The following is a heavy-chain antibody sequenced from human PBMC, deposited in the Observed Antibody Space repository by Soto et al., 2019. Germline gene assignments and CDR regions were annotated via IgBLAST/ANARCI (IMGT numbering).Heavy chain of an antibody. V-gene: IGHV1-18*01. D-gene: IGHD3-10*01. J-gene: IGHJ6*02. Sequence: ASVKVSCKASGYTFTNYGISWVRQAPGQGLEWMGWINAYNGNTKSAQKLQGRVTLTTDTSTSTAYMELRSLRSDDTAVYYCARDTANYVLLWFGELLKGYYYYYGMDVWGQGTTVTVSS. CDR2: INAYNGNT. CDR1: GYTFTNYG. CDR3: ARDTANYVLLWFGELLKGYYYYYGMDV.